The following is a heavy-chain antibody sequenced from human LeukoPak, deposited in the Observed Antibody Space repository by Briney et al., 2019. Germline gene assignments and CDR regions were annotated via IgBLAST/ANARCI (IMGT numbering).Heavy chain of an antibody. CDR3: ARHRATGITMVRGVPSPLDY. D-gene: IGHD3-10*01. CDR2: INHSGIT. V-gene: IGHV4-34*01. CDR1: GGSFIDYS. Sequence: SETLSLTCSVYGGSFIDYSWSWIRQPPGKGLEWIGEINHSGITNYNPSLESRVTMSVDTSKNQFSLKLSSVTAADTAVYYCARHRATGITMVRGVPSPLDYWGLGTLVTVSS. J-gene: IGHJ4*02.